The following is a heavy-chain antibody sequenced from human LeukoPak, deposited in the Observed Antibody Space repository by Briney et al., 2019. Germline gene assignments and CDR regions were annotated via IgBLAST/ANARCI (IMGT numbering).Heavy chain of an antibody. V-gene: IGHV1-46*01. CDR2: INPSGGST. D-gene: IGHD3-3*01. CDR1: GYTFTSYY. Sequence: ASVKVSCKASGYTFTSYYMHWVRQAPGQGLEWMGIINPSGGSTSYAQKFQGRVTMTRDTSTSTVYMELSSLRSEDTAVYYCARDKVYDFWSGYRAANSNWFDPWGQGTLVTVSS. CDR3: ARDKVYDFWSGYRAANSNWFDP. J-gene: IGHJ5*02.